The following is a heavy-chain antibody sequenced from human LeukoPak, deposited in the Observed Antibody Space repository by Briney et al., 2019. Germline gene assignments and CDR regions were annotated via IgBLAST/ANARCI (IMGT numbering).Heavy chain of an antibody. CDR2: IKQDGSEK. V-gene: IGHV3-7*01. D-gene: IGHD2-8*01. Sequence: GGSLRLSCAASGFTFSSYWMSWVRQAPGKGLEWVANIKQDGSEKYYVDSVKGRFTISRDNAKNSLYLQMNSLRAEDTAVYYCARDLGYCTNGVCFPFPDYWGQGTLVTVSS. J-gene: IGHJ4*02. CDR3: ARDLGYCTNGVCFPFPDY. CDR1: GFTFSSYW.